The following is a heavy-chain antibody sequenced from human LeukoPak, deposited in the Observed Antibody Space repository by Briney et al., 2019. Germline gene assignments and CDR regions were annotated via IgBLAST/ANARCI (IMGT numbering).Heavy chain of an antibody. CDR3: ARVGVPAAILAWFDP. V-gene: IGHV3-30-3*01. D-gene: IGHD2-2*01. CDR1: GFTFSSYA. Sequence: QAGGSLRLSCAASGFTFSSYAMHWVRQAPGKGLEWVAVISYDGSNKYYADSVKGRFTISRDNSKNTLYLQMNSLRAEDTAVYYCARVGVPAAILAWFDPWGQGTLVTVSS. J-gene: IGHJ5*02. CDR2: ISYDGSNK.